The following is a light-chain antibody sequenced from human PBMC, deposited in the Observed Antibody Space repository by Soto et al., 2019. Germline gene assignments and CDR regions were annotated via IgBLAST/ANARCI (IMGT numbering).Light chain of an antibody. CDR3: QQYDDLPIT. CDR1: QVIRNH. J-gene: IGKJ1*01. CDR2: DAS. Sequence: DIQITQSPSSRSASVRDRVTITCQASQVIRNHLNWYPQIPGKAPKLLIYDASNLETGVPSRFSGSGAGTDFSFTISSLQPEDIATYYCQQYDDLPITFGQGTKVDIK. V-gene: IGKV1-33*01.